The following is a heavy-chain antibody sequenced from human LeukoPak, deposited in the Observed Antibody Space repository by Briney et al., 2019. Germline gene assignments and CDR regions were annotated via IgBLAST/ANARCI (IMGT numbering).Heavy chain of an antibody. CDR1: GGSISSYY. Sequence: SGTLSLTCTVSGGSISSYYWSWIRQPAGKGLEWIGRIYTSGSTNYNPSLKSRVTMSVDASKNQFSLKLSSVTAADTAVYYCARDGGEQWLVFSSVYYYYGMDVWGQGTTVTVSS. D-gene: IGHD6-19*01. CDR2: IYTSGST. V-gene: IGHV4-4*07. CDR3: ARDGGEQWLVFSSVYYYYGMDV. J-gene: IGHJ6*02.